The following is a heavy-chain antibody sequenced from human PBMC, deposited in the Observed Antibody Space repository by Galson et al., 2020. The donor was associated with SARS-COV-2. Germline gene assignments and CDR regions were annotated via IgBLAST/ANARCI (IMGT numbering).Heavy chain of an antibody. CDR1: GYTFTGYY. V-gene: IGHV1-2*02. CDR3: ARDLGGSPYCSGGSCHDP. CDR2: INPNSGGT. Sequence: ASVKVSCKASGYTFTGYYMHWVRQAPGQGLEWMGWINPNSGGTNYAQKFQGRVTMTRDTSISTAYMELSRLRSDDTAVYYCARDLGGSPYCSGGSCHDPWGQGTLVTVSS. J-gene: IGHJ5*02. D-gene: IGHD2-15*01.